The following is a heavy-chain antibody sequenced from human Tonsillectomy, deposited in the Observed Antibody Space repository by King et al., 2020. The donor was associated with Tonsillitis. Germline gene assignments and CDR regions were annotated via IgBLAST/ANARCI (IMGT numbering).Heavy chain of an antibody. CDR1: GGSISSYY. Sequence: VQLQESGPGLVKLSETLSLTCTVSGGSISSYYWSWIRQPPGKGLEWIWYIYYSGSTNYNPSLKSRVTISVATSKNQFSRKLSSVPAAETAVYYCARHPRNYWYFDLWGRGTLVTVSS. J-gene: IGHJ2*01. V-gene: IGHV4-59*08. CDR2: IYYSGST. CDR3: ARHPRNYWYFDL.